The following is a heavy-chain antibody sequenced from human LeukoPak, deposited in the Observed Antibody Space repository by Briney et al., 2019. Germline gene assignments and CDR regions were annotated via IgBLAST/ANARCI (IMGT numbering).Heavy chain of an antibody. CDR1: GVSISGIS. Sequence: PSETLSLTCTVSGVSISGISWSWIRQPPGKALEWIGYLSDSGTTSYNPSLKSRVSISGDTSKNQFSLKLSSVTAADTAVYYCATTLKKRELDYWGQGTLVTVSS. CDR2: LSDSGTT. V-gene: IGHV4-59*12. D-gene: IGHD1-1*01. J-gene: IGHJ4*02. CDR3: ATTLKKRELDY.